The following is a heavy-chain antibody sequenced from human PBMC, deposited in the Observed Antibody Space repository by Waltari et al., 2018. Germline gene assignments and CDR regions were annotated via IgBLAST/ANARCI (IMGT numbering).Heavy chain of an antibody. D-gene: IGHD1-20*01. CDR1: GFTFITHA. V-gene: IGHV3-23*01. Sequence: EVQLLESGGDLVQPGGSLRLSCGASGFTFITHAVSWVRQAPGKGLGWVSSIGVVGNTCYADSVKGRFTISRDNADKTVYLQINRLRADDTAVYYCAKPFYNWDDPLESWGQGTLVTVSS. CDR3: AKPFYNWDDPLES. CDR2: IGVVGNT. J-gene: IGHJ5*02.